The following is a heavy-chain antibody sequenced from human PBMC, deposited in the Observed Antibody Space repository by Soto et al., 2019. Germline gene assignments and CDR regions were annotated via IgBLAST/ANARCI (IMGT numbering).Heavy chain of an antibody. J-gene: IGHJ4*02. Sequence: QVQLVQSGAEVKKPGASVKVSCKASGYTFTSYGISWVRQAPGQGLEWMGWISGYNGNTKYSQKLQCRGNMTTDSXXXXXXXXXXXXXXXXXXVXXXXXXXGGQIVDYWGQGTLVTVSS. V-gene: IGHV1-18*01. CDR3: XXXXGGQIVDY. CDR2: ISGYNGNT. D-gene: IGHD3-22*01. CDR1: GYTFTSYG.